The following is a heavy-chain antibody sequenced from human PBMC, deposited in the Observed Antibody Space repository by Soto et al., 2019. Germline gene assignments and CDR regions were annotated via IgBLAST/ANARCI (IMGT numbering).Heavy chain of an antibody. J-gene: IGHJ4*02. CDR1: GGTFSSYA. CDR3: ERVNVVWLQSQSGYYFEY. CDR2: IIPIFGTA. V-gene: IGHV1-69*12. D-gene: IGHD5-12*01. Sequence: QVQLVQSGAEVKKPGSSVKVSCKASGGTFSSYAISWVRQAPGQGLEWMGGIIPIFGTANYAQKFQGRVTIIADESTRTAYMELRRLRTEDLAVYYCERVNVVWLQSQSGYYFEYWGQGTLDTVSS.